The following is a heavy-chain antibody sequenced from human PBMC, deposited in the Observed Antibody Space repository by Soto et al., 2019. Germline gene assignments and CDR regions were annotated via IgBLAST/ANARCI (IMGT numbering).Heavy chain of an antibody. CDR2: ISYDGSNK. Sequence: GGSLRLSCAASGFTFSSYGMHWVRQAPGKGLEWVAVISYDGSNKYYADSVKGRFTISRDNSKNTLYLQMNSLRAEDTAVYYCAKAPPLCSSSWTYLGYWGQGTLVIVVS. J-gene: IGHJ4*02. CDR1: GFTFSSYG. D-gene: IGHD6-13*01. CDR3: AKAPPLCSSSWTYLGY. V-gene: IGHV3-30*18.